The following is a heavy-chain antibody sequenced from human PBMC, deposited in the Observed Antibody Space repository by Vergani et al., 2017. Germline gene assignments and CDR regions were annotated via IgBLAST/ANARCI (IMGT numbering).Heavy chain of an antibody. J-gene: IGHJ4*02. CDR3: GRLSDNYN. Sequence: EVQLLQSEGAVVQPGGSLRLSCVASGFTFRSHAMSCVRQCHGQGLECVSRIKNTGTSTHYADSVKGRFTISRDNSKNTLSLQRNRLIVEDTAVYYCGRLSDNYNWGQGTLVTVSS. CDR2: IKNTGTST. D-gene: IGHD5-24*01. CDR1: GFTFRSHA. V-gene: IGHV3-23*01.